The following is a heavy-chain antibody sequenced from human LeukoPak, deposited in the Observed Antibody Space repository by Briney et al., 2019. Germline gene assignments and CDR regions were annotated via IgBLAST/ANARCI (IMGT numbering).Heavy chain of an antibody. CDR1: GGSFSGYY. J-gene: IGHJ4*02. Sequence: SETLSLTCAVYGGSFSGYYWSWIRQPPGKGLEWIGEINHSGSTNYNPSLKSRVTISVDTSKNQLSLKLSSVTAADTAVYYCARVIMTTVVTGAFDYWGQGTLVTVSS. D-gene: IGHD4-23*01. CDR2: INHSGST. V-gene: IGHV4-34*01. CDR3: ARVIMTTVVTGAFDY.